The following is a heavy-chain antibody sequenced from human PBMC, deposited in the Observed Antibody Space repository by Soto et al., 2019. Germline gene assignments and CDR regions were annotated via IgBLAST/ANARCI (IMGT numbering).Heavy chain of an antibody. J-gene: IGHJ6*02. V-gene: IGHV3-23*01. CDR2: ISGSCCST. CDR3: AKDHWGWGKGGPPDV. CDR1: GFKCSLYA. Sequence: GGSLSLSSAASGFKCSLYALTWVRQAPGKGLEWVSAISGSCCSTYYADSVKARFTISRDNSKNTLYLQMNSLRAEDTAVYYCAKDHWGWGKGGPPDVWGQGTTVTVSS. D-gene: IGHD3-16*01.